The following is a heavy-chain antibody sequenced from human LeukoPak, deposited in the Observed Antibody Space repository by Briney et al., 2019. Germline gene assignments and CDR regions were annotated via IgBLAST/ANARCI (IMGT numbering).Heavy chain of an antibody. J-gene: IGHJ4*02. CDR3: AARASGPFEY. CDR2: ISGNSNYI. Sequence: GGSLRLSCAASGFTFSSYSMSWVRQAPGKGLEWVSSISGNSNYIYYADSVKGRFTISRDNAKNSLYLQMNSLRAEDTAVYYCAARASGPFEYWGQGALVTVSS. V-gene: IGHV3-21*01. CDR1: GFTFSSYS.